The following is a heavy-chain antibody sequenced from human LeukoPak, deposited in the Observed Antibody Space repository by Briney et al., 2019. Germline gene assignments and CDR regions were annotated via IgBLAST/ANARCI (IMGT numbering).Heavy chain of an antibody. Sequence: SETLSLTCAVYGGSFSGYYWSWIRQPPGKGLEWFREINNSGSTNYNPSLKGRGTISVDTSKNQFSLKLSSVTAADTAVYYCARHRRYDSSGYYYGFDPWGQGTLVTVSS. CDR3: ARHRRYDSSGYYYGFDP. V-gene: IGHV4-34*01. D-gene: IGHD3-22*01. CDR1: GGSFSGYY. J-gene: IGHJ5*02. CDR2: INNSGST.